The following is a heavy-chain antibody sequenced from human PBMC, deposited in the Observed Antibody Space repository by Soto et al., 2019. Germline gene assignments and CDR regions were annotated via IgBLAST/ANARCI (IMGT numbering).Heavy chain of an antibody. J-gene: IGHJ3*02. CDR3: ARGYSSGWFQVGAFDI. D-gene: IGHD6-19*01. Sequence: PGGSRLSCAASGFTFSSYWMHWVRQAPGKGLVWVSRINSDGSSTSYADSVKGRFTISRDNAKNTLYLQMNSLRAEDTAVYYCARGYSSGWFQVGAFDIWGQGTMVTVSS. V-gene: IGHV3-74*01. CDR1: GFTFSSYW. CDR2: INSDGSST.